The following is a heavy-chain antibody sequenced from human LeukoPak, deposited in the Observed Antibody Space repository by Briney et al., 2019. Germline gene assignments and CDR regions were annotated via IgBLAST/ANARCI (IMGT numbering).Heavy chain of an antibody. CDR1: GGSISSSSFY. D-gene: IGHD3-22*01. CDR3: ARVVGPSHTSDI. CDR2: IYYRGST. V-gene: IGHV4-39*01. Sequence: PSETLSLTCTVSGGSISSSSFYWGWLRQPPGKGLEWIGTIYYRGSTYYNPSLKSRVTISVDTSKNQFSLKLSSVTAADTAVYYCARVVGPSHTSDIWGQGTLVTVSS. J-gene: IGHJ3*02.